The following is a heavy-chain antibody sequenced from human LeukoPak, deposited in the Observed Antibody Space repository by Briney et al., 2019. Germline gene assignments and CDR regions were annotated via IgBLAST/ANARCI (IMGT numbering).Heavy chain of an antibody. CDR2: ISAYNGNT. J-gene: IGHJ3*02. D-gene: IGHD2/OR15-2a*01. CDR3: ARDREYPNVHWAFDI. Sequence: ASVKVSCKASGGTFSSYAISWVRQAPGQGLEWMGWISAYNGNTNYAQKLQGRVTMTTDTSTSTAYMELRSLRSDDTAVYYCARDREYPNVHWAFDIWGQGTMVTVSS. V-gene: IGHV1-18*01. CDR1: GGTFSSYA.